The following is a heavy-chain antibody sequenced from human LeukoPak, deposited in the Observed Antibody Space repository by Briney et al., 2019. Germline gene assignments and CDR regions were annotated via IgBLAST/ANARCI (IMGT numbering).Heavy chain of an antibody. D-gene: IGHD1-26*01. CDR2: IYHSGTT. V-gene: IGHV4-59*01. Sequence: PSETLSLTCTVSGGSISSYYWSWLRQPPGKGLEWIGNIYHSGTTNYNPSLKSRVTISVDTSKSQFSLKLSSVTAADTAIYYCARNIVGPRQVDYWGQGTLVTVSS. J-gene: IGHJ4*02. CDR1: GGSISSYY. CDR3: ARNIVGPRQVDY.